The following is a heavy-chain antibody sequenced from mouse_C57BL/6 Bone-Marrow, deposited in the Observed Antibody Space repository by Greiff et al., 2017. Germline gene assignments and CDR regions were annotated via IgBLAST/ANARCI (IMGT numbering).Heavy chain of an antibody. CDR3: ARDLLGNAMDY. V-gene: IGHV3-6*01. Sequence: EVQLQQSGPGLVKPSQSLSLTCSVTGYSITSGYYWNWIRQFPGNKLEWMGYISYDGSNNYNPSLKNRISITRDTSKNQFFLKLNSVTTEDTATYYCARDLLGNAMDYWGQGTSVTVSS. J-gene: IGHJ4*01. CDR1: GYSITSGYY. D-gene: IGHD2-1*01. CDR2: ISYDGSN.